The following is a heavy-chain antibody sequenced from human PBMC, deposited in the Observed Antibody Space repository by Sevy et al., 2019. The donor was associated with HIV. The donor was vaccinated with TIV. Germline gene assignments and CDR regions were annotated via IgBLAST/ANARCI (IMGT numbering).Heavy chain of an antibody. Sequence: LSLTCAASGFTFSSYGMHWVRQAPGKGLEWVAVISYDGSNKYYADSVKGRFTISRDNSKNTLYLQMNSLRAEDTAVYYCAKDRRGAPSGSTNYYYYYGMDVWGQGTTVTVSS. D-gene: IGHD5-12*01. CDR3: AKDRRGAPSGSTNYYYYYGMDV. CDR2: ISYDGSNK. J-gene: IGHJ6*02. V-gene: IGHV3-30*18. CDR1: GFTFSSYG.